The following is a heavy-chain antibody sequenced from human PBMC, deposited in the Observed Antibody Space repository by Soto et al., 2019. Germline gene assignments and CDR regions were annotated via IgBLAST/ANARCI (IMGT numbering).Heavy chain of an antibody. CDR2: INAGNGNT. J-gene: IGHJ6*03. CDR3: ARGIRVVVPAVYYLMDV. Sequence: ASVKVSCKASGYTFTSYAMHWVRQAPGQRLEWMGWINAGNGNTKYSQKFQGRVTITRDTSASTAYMELSSLRSEDTAVYYCARGIRVVVPAVYYLMDVCGKGTTVTVSS. CDR1: GYTFTSYA. V-gene: IGHV1-3*01. D-gene: IGHD2-2*01.